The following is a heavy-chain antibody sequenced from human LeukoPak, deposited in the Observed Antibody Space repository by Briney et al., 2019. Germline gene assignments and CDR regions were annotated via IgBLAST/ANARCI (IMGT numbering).Heavy chain of an antibody. CDR2: IFNSGST. D-gene: IGHD2-2*01. J-gene: IGHJ6*03. CDR3: ARGRTGYQLLPTKKNYSYYYVDV. CDR1: GGSISSSKYY. Sequence: SETLSLTCTVSGGSISSSKYYWGWIRQPPGKGLEWIGTIFNSGSTHYNPSLKSRVTISVDTSKNQFSLKLSSVTAADTAVYYCARGRTGYQLLPTKKNYSYYYVDVWGKGTSVTVSS. V-gene: IGHV4-39*01.